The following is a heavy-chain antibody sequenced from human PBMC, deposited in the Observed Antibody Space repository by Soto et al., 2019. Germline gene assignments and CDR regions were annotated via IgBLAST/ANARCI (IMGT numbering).Heavy chain of an antibody. CDR2: ISGSGGST. CDR1: GFTFSSYA. J-gene: IGHJ4*02. V-gene: IGHV3-23*01. D-gene: IGHD3-16*02. CDR3: AKDYKGRGYDYVWGSYRHTDY. Sequence: EVQLLESGGGLVQPGGSLRLSCAASGFTFSSYAMSWVRQAPGKGLEWVSAISGSGGSTYYADSVKGRFTISRDNSKNTLYLQMNSLRAEDTAVYYCAKDYKGRGYDYVWGSYRHTDYWGQGTLVTVSS.